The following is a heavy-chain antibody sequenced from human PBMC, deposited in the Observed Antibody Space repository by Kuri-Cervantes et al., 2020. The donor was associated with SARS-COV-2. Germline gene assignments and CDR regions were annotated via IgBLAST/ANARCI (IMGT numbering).Heavy chain of an antibody. J-gene: IGHJ4*02. CDR1: GFIFSDYY. Sequence: GGSLRLSCTASGFIFSDYYMTWIRQAPGKGLEWVSNIGPSGTTKYYADSVKGRFTISRDNAKNTLYLQMNSLRAEDTAVYYCARENPTVFDYWGQGTLVTVSS. V-gene: IGHV3-11*04. CDR3: ARENPTVFDY. CDR2: IGPSGTTK.